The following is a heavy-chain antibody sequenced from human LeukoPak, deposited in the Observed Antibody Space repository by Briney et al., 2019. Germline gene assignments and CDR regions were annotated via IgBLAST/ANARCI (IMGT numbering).Heavy chain of an antibody. CDR1: GGTFSSYA. V-gene: IGHV1-69*05. CDR2: IIPIFGTA. D-gene: IGHD3-16*01. Sequence: SVKVSCKASGGTFSSYAISWVRQAPGQGLERMGGIIPIFGTANYAQKFQGRLTITRDIVATTAYLELSSLRSEDTAVYFCARAEVLESFGHNKHCMDVWGQGTTVIVSS. CDR3: ARAEVLESFGHNKHCMDV. J-gene: IGHJ6*02.